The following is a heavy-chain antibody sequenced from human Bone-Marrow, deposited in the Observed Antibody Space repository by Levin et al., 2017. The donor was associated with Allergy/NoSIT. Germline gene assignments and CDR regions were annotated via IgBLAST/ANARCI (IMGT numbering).Heavy chain of an antibody. CDR3: AREVRGYYTKGYWYFDL. V-gene: IGHV3-53*01. J-gene: IGHJ2*01. CDR2: IYSGGST. CDR1: GFTISSNY. D-gene: IGHD3-22*01. Sequence: GGSLRLSCAASGFTISSNYMSWVRQAPGKGLEWVSVIYSGGSTYYADSVKGRFTISRDNSKNTLYLQMNSLRAEDTAVYYCAREVRGYYTKGYWYFDLWGRGTLVTVSS.